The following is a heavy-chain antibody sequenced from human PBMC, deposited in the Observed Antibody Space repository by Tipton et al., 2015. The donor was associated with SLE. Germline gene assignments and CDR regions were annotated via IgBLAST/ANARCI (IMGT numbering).Heavy chain of an antibody. CDR3: ARGKYYFDY. J-gene: IGHJ4*02. CDR1: GFTFSSYS. D-gene: IGHD2/OR15-2a*01. CDR2: ISYDGSNK. Sequence: SLRLSCAASGFTFSSYSMNWVRQAPGKGPEWVAVISYDGSNKYYADSVKGRFTISRDNSKNTLYLQRNSLRAEDTAVYYCARGKYYFDYWGQGALVTVSS. V-gene: IGHV3-30*03.